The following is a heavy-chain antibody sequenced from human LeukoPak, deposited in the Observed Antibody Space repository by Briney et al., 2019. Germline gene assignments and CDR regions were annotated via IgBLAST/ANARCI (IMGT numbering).Heavy chain of an antibody. CDR2: INWNGGST. J-gene: IGHJ6*03. CDR1: GFTFNDYG. D-gene: IGHD6-19*01. CDR3: ARGKMGVSQYSSGWDPYYYYYMDV. Sequence: GESLRLSCAASGFTFNDYGMTWVRQAPGKGLEWVSGINWNGGSTGYSDSVKGRFTISRDNAKNSLYLQINSLRAEDTALYYCARGKMGVSQYSSGWDPYYYYYMDVWGKGTTVSVSS. V-gene: IGHV3-20*04.